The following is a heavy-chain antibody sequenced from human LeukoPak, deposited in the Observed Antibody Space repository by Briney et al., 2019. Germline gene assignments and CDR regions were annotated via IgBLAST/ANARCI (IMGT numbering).Heavy chain of an antibody. J-gene: IGHJ4*02. Sequence: PGGSLRLSCAASGFTFSSYGMHWVRQAPGKGLVWVSRINSDGSSTSYADSVKGRFTISRDNAKNTLYLQMNSLRAEDTAVYYCAREAMIGYYFDYWGQGTLVTVSS. D-gene: IGHD3-22*01. V-gene: IGHV3-74*01. CDR1: GFTFSSYG. CDR3: AREAMIGYYFDY. CDR2: INSDGSST.